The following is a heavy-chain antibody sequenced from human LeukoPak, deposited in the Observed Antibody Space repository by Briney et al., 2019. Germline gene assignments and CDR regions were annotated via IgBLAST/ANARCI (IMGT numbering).Heavy chain of an antibody. CDR2: INTNSGGT. CDR3: ARDPVADSSGWSGWHWLRSFRGYYIDY. V-gene: IGHV1-2*02. Sequence: ASVTVSCKASGYTFTGYYMHWVRQPPGQGLEWMGWINTNSGGTNYAQKFEGRVTMTRYTSISTAYMQLSRLSSDDTAVYYCARDPVADSSGWSGWHWLRSFRGYYIDYWGQGTLVTVSS. CDR1: GYTFTGYY. D-gene: IGHD6-19*01. J-gene: IGHJ4*02.